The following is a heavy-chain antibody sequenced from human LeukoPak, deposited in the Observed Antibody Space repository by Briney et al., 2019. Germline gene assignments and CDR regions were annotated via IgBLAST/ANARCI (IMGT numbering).Heavy chain of an antibody. J-gene: IGHJ4*02. V-gene: IGHV1-2*02. D-gene: IGHD3-10*01. Sequence: ASVKVSCKASGYILTVHYIQWVRQAPGQGLEWMRWIDPNSGGTNYAQKFQGRVTMTRDTSISTAFMELSGLRSDDTAVYYCARDKGSSGSYYNIGDYWGQGTPVTVSS. CDR2: IDPNSGGT. CDR1: GYILTVHY. CDR3: ARDKGSSGSYYNIGDY.